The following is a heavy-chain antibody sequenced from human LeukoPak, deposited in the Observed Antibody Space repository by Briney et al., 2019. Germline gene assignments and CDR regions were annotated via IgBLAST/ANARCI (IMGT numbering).Heavy chain of an antibody. CDR3: AREVVAAAGTVDY. CDR1: GGSFSGYY. D-gene: IGHD6-13*01. J-gene: IGHJ4*02. CDR2: IYYSGST. Sequence: SSETLSLTCAVYGGSFSGYYWSWIRQPPGKGLEWIGYIYYSGSTNYSPSLKSRVTISVDTSKNQFSLRLTSVTAADTAVYYCAREVVAAAGTVDYWGQGTLVTVSS. V-gene: IGHV4-59*01.